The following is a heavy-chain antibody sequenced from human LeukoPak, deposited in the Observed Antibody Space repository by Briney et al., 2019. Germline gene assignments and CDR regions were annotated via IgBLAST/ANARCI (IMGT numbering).Heavy chain of an antibody. CDR3: AGGGYYYYYIDV. CDR2: ISGSGGST. D-gene: IGHD3-16*01. J-gene: IGHJ6*03. Sequence: GGSLRLSCAASGFTFSSYGMSWVRQAPGKGLEWVSDISGSGGSTYYADSVKGRFTISRDNSKNTLYLQMNSLRAEDTAVYYCAGGGYYYYYIDVWGKGTTVTISS. V-gene: IGHV3-23*01. CDR1: GFTFSSYG.